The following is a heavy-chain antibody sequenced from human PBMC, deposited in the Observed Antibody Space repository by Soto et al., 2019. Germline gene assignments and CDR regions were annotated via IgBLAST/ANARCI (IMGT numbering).Heavy chain of an antibody. J-gene: IGHJ6*02. Sequence: GSLRLACISSGFTFRTYTMNWVRQAPGKGLEWVSGIRGFSPYTFYAESVKGRFTISRDNAKNSLFLQMNSLRAEDTAVYYCARDRGYDAHDFYYNAMDVWGQGTTVTVSS. D-gene: IGHD2-15*01. CDR2: IRGFSPYT. CDR1: GFTFRTYT. CDR3: ARDRGYDAHDFYYNAMDV. V-gene: IGHV3-21*01.